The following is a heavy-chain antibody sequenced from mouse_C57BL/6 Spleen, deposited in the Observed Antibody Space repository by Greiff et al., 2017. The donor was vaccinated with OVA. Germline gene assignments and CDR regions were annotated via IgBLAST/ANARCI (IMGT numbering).Heavy chain of an antibody. D-gene: IGHD2-5*01. CDR1: GFTFSSYA. CDR3: ARDYSNYEDAMED. CDR2: ISDGGSYT. Sequence: EVKLVESGGGLVKPGGSLKLSCAASGFTFSSYAMSWVRQTPEKRLEWVATISDGGSYTYYPDNVKGRFTISRDNAKNNLYLQMSHLKSEDTAMDYCARDYSNYEDAMEDWGQGTSVTVSS. V-gene: IGHV5-4*01. J-gene: IGHJ4*01.